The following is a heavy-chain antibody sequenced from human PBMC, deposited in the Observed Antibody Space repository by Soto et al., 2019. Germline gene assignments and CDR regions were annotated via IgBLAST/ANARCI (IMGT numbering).Heavy chain of an antibody. D-gene: IGHD2-8*01. CDR2: INHSGST. J-gene: IGHJ5*02. Sequence: SETLSLTCAVYGGSFSGYYWSWIRQPPGKGLEWIGEINHSGSTNYNPSLKSRVTISVDTSKNQFSLKLSSVTAADTAVYYRARGSGGEVEKDYPKFYGVSRDRRGFDPWGQGTLVTVSS. V-gene: IGHV4-34*01. CDR1: GGSFSGYY. CDR3: ARGSGGEVEKDYPKFYGVSRDRRGFDP.